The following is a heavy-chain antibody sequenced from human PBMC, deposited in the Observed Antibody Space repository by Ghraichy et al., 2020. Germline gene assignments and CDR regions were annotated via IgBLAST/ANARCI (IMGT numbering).Heavy chain of an antibody. CDR2: INHSGST. J-gene: IGHJ1*01. D-gene: IGHD3-3*01. CDR3: ARGTIMYYDFWSGYYWPDYFQH. V-gene: IGHV4-34*01. Sequence: SETLSLTCAVYGGSFSGYYWSWIRQPPGKGLEWIGEINHSGSTNYNPSLKSRVTISVDTSKNQFSLKLSSVTAADTAVYYCARGTIMYYDFWSGYYWPDYFQHWGQGTLVTVSS. CDR1: GGSFSGYY.